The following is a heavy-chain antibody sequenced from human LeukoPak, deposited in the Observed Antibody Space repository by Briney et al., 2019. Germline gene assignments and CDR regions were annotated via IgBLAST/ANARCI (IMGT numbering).Heavy chain of an antibody. V-gene: IGHV4-59*01. CDR3: ARARSANRYDSSGYYPADDAFDI. Sequence: PSETLSLTCTVSGGSISSYYWSWIRQPPGKGLEWIGYIYYSGSTHYNPSLKSRVTISVDTSKNQFSLKLSSVTAEDTAVYYCARARSANRYDSSGYYPADDAFDIWGQGTMVTVSS. CDR1: GGSISSYY. J-gene: IGHJ3*02. CDR2: IYYSGST. D-gene: IGHD3-22*01.